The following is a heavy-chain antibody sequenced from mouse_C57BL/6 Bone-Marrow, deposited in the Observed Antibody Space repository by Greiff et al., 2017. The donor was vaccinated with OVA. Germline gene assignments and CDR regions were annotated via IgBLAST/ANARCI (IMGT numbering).Heavy chain of an antibody. Sequence: VQLQQPGAELVKPGASVKLSCKASGYTFTSYWMQWVKQRPGQGLEWIGEIDPTDSYTNYNQKFKGKATLTVEQSSSTAYMQLHSLTSEYSAVYYCASAYYDYAWFAYWGQGTLVTVSA. CDR3: ASAYYDYAWFAY. D-gene: IGHD2-4*01. J-gene: IGHJ3*01. V-gene: IGHV1-50*01. CDR1: GYTFTSYW. CDR2: IDPTDSYT.